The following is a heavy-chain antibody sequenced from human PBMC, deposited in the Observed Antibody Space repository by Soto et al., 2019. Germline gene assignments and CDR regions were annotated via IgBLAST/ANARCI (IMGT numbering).Heavy chain of an antibody. V-gene: IGHV3-15*07. D-gene: IGHD1-26*01. CDR1: GLKFSDAW. CDR2: IKSKGGGETK. J-gene: IGHJ4*02. CDR3: AWDNRGRFRTDH. Sequence: EVQLVESGGGLVKPGDSLRLSCAVSGLKFSDAWMNWVRQAPGKGLEWVGRIKSKGGGETKDYAAPVKGRFDISRDDLSDTLYLQMNSLKIADPAVYYCAWDNRGRFRTDHSGQGTLVTVS.